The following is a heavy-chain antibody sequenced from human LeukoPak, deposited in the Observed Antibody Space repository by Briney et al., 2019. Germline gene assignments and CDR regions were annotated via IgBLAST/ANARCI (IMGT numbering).Heavy chain of an antibody. V-gene: IGHV4-59*08. CDR3: ARLFLPYYDSSGYYWFDP. CDR2: IYYSGST. D-gene: IGHD3-22*01. Sequence: SETLSLTCTVSGGSISSYYWSWIRQPPGKGLEWIGYIYYSGSTNYNPPLKSRVTISVDTSKNQFSLKLSSVTAADTAVYYCARLFLPYYDSSGYYWFDPWGQGTLVTVSS. CDR1: GGSISSYY. J-gene: IGHJ5*02.